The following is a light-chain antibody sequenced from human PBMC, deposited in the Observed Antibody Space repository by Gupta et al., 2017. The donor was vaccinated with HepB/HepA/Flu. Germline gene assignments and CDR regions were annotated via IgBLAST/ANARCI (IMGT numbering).Light chain of an antibody. CDR3: NSRDSSGNHLV. CDR2: GKN. V-gene: IGLV3-19*01. J-gene: IGLJ2*01. CDR1: SLRSYY. Sequence: SSELPQDPAVSVALGQTARITCQGDSLRSYYASWYKQKPGKAPVLVIYGKNNRPSGIPDRFSGSSSGNTASLTITGAQAEDEADYDCNSRDSSGNHLVFGGGTKLTVL.